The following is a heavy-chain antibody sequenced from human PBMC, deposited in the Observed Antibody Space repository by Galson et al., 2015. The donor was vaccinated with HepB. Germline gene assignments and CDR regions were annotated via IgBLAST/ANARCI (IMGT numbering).Heavy chain of an antibody. V-gene: IGHV3-21*01. CDR1: GFIFSGYS. Sequence: SLRLSCAASGFIFSGYSMNWVRQAPGRGLEWVSSISSISTYIYYTDSVKGRFTISRDNAKNSLYLQMTSLIVEDTAVYYCARVDGDMIFWGKGTTVTVSS. J-gene: IGHJ6*04. CDR3: ARVDGDMIF. D-gene: IGHD3/OR15-3a*01. CDR2: ISSISTYI.